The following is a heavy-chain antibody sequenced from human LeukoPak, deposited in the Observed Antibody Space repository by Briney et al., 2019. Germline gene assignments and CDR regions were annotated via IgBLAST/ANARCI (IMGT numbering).Heavy chain of an antibody. Sequence: PSETLSLTCSVSGGSISSYYWSRIRQPPGKGLEWIGNIYYSGSTNYNPSLKSRVTISVDTSKNQFSLKLSSVTAADTAVYYCARNYDSSGYTTFAYWGQGTLVTVSS. CDR1: GGSISSYY. CDR2: IYYSGST. D-gene: IGHD3-22*01. CDR3: ARNYDSSGYTTFAY. J-gene: IGHJ4*02. V-gene: IGHV4-59*12.